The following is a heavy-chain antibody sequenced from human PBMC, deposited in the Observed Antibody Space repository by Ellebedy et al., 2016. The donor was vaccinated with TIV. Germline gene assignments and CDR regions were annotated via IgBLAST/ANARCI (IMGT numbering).Heavy chain of an antibody. V-gene: IGHV4-4*02. CDR1: GGSISSSNW. CDR3: ARCPYVDTSMVPDL. D-gene: IGHD5-18*01. J-gene: IGHJ2*01. Sequence: MPSETLSLTCAVSGGSISSSNWWSWVRPPPGKGLEWIGEIYHSGTTNYNPSLKSRVTISVDKSKSQFFLKLSSGTAADTAVYFCARCPYVDTSMVPDLWGRGTLVTVSS. CDR2: IYHSGTT.